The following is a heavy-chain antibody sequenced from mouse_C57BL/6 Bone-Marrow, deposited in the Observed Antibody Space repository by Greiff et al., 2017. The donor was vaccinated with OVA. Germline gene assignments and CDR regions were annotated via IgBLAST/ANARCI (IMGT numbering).Heavy chain of an antibody. D-gene: IGHD1-1*01. J-gene: IGHJ1*03. Sequence: VQLQQSGPELVKPGASVKISCKASGYSFNDYNMNWVKQSNGKSLEWIGVINPNYGTTSYNQKFKGKATLTVDQSSSTAYMQLNSLTSEDSAVYYCAFYYSSSYRYFDVWGTGTTVTVSS. CDR2: INPNYGTT. CDR3: AFYYSSSYRYFDV. CDR1: GYSFNDYN. V-gene: IGHV1-39*01.